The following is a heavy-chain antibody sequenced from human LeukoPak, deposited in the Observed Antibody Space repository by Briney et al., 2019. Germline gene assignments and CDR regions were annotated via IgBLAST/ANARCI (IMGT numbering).Heavy chain of an antibody. CDR3: ARVTTDGYYNY. J-gene: IGHJ4*02. D-gene: IGHD3-22*01. CDR1: GGSISSGSYY. Sequence: SETLSVTCTVSGGSISSGSYYWSWIRQPAGKGLEWIGRIYTSGSTNYNPSLKSRVTISLDTSENHFSLKLSSVTAADTAVYYCARVTTDGYYNYWGQGTLVTVSS. V-gene: IGHV4-61*02. CDR2: IYTSGST.